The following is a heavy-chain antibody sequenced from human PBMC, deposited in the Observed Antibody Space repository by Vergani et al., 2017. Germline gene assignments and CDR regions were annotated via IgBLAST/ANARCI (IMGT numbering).Heavy chain of an antibody. J-gene: IGHJ5*02. CDR1: GYSFTSYW. Sequence: DVPLVPSGAEVKKPGESLRISCTGSGYSFTSYWISWLRQMPGKGLEWMGRIDPSDSYTNYSPSFQGHVTISADKSISTAYLQWSSLKASDTAMYYCARVGWSYYDSSGYYYAPGGWFDPWGQGTLVTVSS. CDR3: ARVGWSYYDSSGYYYAPGGWFDP. CDR2: IDPSDSYT. V-gene: IGHV5-10-1*03. D-gene: IGHD3-22*01.